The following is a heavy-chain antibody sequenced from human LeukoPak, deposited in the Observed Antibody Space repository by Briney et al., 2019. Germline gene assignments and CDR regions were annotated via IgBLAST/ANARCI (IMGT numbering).Heavy chain of an antibody. CDR1: GGSISSYY. CDR3: ARAAVTPYSSGWYLWGHRSNDAFDI. J-gene: IGHJ3*02. Sequence: PSETLSLTCTVSGGSISSYYWSWIRQPPGKGLEWIGYIYYSGSTNYNPSLKSRVTISVDTSKNQFSLKLSSVTAADTAVYYCARAAVTPYSSGWYLWGHRSNDAFDIWGQGTMVTVSS. V-gene: IGHV4-59*01. D-gene: IGHD6-19*01. CDR2: IYYSGST.